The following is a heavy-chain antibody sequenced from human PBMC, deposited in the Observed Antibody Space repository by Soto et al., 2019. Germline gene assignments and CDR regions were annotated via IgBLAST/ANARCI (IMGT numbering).Heavy chain of an antibody. CDR3: ARASGESYPGSRVFDS. J-gene: IGHJ4*02. V-gene: IGHV3-23*01. CDR2: ITNTGGDT. D-gene: IGHD3-10*01. Sequence: GGSLRLSCTASGFTFSSNAISWVRQTPGKGLECVSIITNTGGDTLYADSVKGRFAISRDNSKNTLYLQMNNLRAEDTAIYYCARASGESYPGSRVFDSWGQGTRVTVSS. CDR1: GFTFSSNA.